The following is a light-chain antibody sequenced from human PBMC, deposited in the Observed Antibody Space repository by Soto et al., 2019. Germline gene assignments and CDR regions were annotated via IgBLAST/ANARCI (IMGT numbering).Light chain of an antibody. V-gene: IGKV1-13*02. CDR3: QQFNSYSL. Sequence: AIQLTQSPSSLSASVGDRVTITCRASQGISSALAWYQQKPGKAPNLLIYDASSLDSGVPSRFSGSGSGAYFPLTISCLQPDEFATYHCQQFNSYSLFGSRTKVVLK. J-gene: IGKJ3*01. CDR1: QGISSA. CDR2: DAS.